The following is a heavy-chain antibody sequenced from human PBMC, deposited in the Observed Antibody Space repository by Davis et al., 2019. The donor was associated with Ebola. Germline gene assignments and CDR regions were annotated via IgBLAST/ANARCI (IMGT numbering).Heavy chain of an antibody. J-gene: IGHJ4*02. CDR3: AREEGGYCSSTSCYVFDY. Sequence: GESLKISCAASGFTFSSYEMNWVRQAPGKGLEWVSYISSSGSTIYYADSVKGRFTISRDNAKNSLYLQMNSLRAEDTAVYYCAREEGGYCSSTSCYVFDYWGQGTLVTVSS. CDR2: ISSSGSTI. D-gene: IGHD2-2*01. V-gene: IGHV3-48*03. CDR1: GFTFSSYE.